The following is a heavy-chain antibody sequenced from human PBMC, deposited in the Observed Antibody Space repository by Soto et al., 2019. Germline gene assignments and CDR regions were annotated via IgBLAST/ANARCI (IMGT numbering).Heavy chain of an antibody. D-gene: IGHD1-26*01. CDR1: GFTFSDST. CDR2: IRSKANSYAT. V-gene: IGHV3-73*01. J-gene: IGHJ6*02. Sequence: GGSLRLSCAASGFTFSDSTMHWVRQASGKGLEWVGRIRSKANSYATAYAAAVKDRFTISRDDSKNTAYPQMNSLKTEDTAVYYCTRRGSPNPEVDVWGQGTTVTVSS. CDR3: TRRGSPNPEVDV.